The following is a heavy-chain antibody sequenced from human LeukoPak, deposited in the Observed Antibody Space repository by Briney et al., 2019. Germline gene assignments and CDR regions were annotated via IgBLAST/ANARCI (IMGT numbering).Heavy chain of an antibody. D-gene: IGHD6-19*01. CDR2: IYSSGST. V-gene: IGHV4-4*07. CDR1: GGSLSSFY. Sequence: SETLSLTCTVSGGSLSSFYWSWFRQPAGKGLEWIARIYSSGSTNYNPSLKSRLTMSVDMSKNQFSLRLSSVTAADTAVYYCARVLGWAGFDYWGQGTLVTVSS. J-gene: IGHJ4*02. CDR3: ARVLGWAGFDY.